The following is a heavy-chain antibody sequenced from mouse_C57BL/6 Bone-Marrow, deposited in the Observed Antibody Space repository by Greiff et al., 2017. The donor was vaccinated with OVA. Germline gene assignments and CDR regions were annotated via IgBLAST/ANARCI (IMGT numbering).Heavy chain of an antibody. J-gene: IGHJ1*03. Sequence: EVQLVESEGGLVQPGSSMKLSCTASGFTFSDYYMAWVRQVPEKGLEWVANINYDGSSNYYLDSLKSRFIISRDNAKNLLYLQISSLQSEDTAAYYCAREYGGPYWYIDVWGTGTTVTVSS. V-gene: IGHV5-16*01. CDR3: AREYGGPYWYIDV. CDR1: GFTFSDYY. CDR2: INYDGSSN. D-gene: IGHD1-1*01.